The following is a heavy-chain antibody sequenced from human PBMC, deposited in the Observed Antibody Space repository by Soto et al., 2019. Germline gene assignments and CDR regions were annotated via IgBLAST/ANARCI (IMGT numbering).Heavy chain of an antibody. CDR3: RRSSRYSTDV. V-gene: IGHV4-39*01. Sequence: SETMSLTCTVSGASIRSSAYWGWIRQPPGKGLEWIGSIYSIGNTYYNPSLKSGVTISADTSKNQFSLNLISVTAADTAVYYCRRSSRYSTDVWGQGITVTV. J-gene: IGHJ6*02. CDR2: IYSIGNT. CDR1: GASIRSSAY. D-gene: IGHD6-19*01.